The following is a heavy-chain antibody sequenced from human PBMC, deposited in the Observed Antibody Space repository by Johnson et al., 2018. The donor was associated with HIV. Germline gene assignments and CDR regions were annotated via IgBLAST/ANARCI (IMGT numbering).Heavy chain of an antibody. J-gene: IGHJ3*02. CDR1: GFTFSSYG. D-gene: IGHD3-10*01. CDR2: ISYDGSNK. Sequence: QVQLVESGGGVAQPGRSLRLSCAASGFTFSSYGMHWVRQAPGKGLEWVAVISYDGSNKYYADSVKGRFTISRDNSKNTLYLQMNSLRAEDTAIYYCARDSGKWSGVRFAFDIWGQGTMVTVSS. CDR3: ARDSGKWSGVRFAFDI. V-gene: IGHV3-30*03.